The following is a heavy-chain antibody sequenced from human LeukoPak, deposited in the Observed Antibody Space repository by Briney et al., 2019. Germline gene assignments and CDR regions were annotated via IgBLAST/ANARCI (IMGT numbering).Heavy chain of an antibody. CDR3: ARDPYYTSGSY. V-gene: IGHV3-74*01. Sequence: GESLRLSCAASGFTFSNYWMHWVRQAPGKGRVWVSRINSDGSNTNYADSVKGRFIISRDNAKSTLYLQMNSLRAEDTAVYYCARDPYYTSGSYWGQGTLVTVSS. CDR2: INSDGSNT. CDR1: GFTFSNYW. D-gene: IGHD3-10*01. J-gene: IGHJ4*02.